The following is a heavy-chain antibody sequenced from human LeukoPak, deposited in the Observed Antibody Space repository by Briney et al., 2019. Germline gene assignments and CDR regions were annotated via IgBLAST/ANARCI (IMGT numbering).Heavy chain of an antibody. D-gene: IGHD2-15*01. Sequence: SVTVSCKASVGTFISYAISWVRQAPGQGLEWMGGIIPIFGTANYAQKFQGRVTITADESTSTAYMELSSLRSEDTAVYYCARAPTERYCSGGSCYSWFDPWGQGTLVTVSS. CDR3: ARAPTERYCSGGSCYSWFDP. V-gene: IGHV1-69*13. CDR2: IIPIFGTA. J-gene: IGHJ5*02. CDR1: VGTFISYA.